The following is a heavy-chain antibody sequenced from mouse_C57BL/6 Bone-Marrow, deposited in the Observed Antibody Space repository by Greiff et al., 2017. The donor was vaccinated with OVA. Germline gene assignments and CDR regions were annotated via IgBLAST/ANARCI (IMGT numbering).Heavy chain of an antibody. V-gene: IGHV1-20*01. D-gene: IGHD1-1*01. CDR3: ARSHYYGSSLFAY. CDR1: GYSFTGYF. Sequence: EVKLVESGPELVKPGDSVKISCKASGYSFTGYFMNWVMQSHGKSLEWIGRINPYNGDTFYNQKFKGKATLTVDKSSSTAHMELRSLTSEDSAVYYCARSHYYGSSLFAYWGQGTLVTVSA. J-gene: IGHJ3*01. CDR2: INPYNGDT.